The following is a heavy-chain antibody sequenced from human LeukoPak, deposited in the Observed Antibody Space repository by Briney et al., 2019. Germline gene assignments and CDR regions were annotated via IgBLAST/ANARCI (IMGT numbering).Heavy chain of an antibody. D-gene: IGHD3-22*01. CDR2: IYYSGST. V-gene: IGHV4-59*01. CDR1: GGSISSYY. J-gene: IGHJ4*02. CDR3: ARVRSDYYDSSGYLYYFDY. Sequence: PSETLSLTCTVSGGSISSYYWSWIRQPPGKGLEWIGYIYYSGSTNYNPSLKSRVTISVDTSKNQFSLKLSSVTAADTAVYYCARVRSDYYDSSGYLYYFDYWGQGTLVTVSS.